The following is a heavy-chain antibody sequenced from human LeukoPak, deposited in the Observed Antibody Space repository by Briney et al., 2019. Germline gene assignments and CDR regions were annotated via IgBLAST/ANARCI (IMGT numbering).Heavy chain of an antibody. J-gene: IGHJ5*02. CDR3: ARGSSSGYTQWFDP. V-gene: IGHV4-34*01. Sequence: SETLSLTCAVYGGSFSGYYWSWIRQPPGKGLEWIGEINHSGSTNYNPSLKSRVTISVDTSKNQFSLKLSSVTAADTAVYYCARGSSSGYTQWFDPWGQGTLVTVSS. D-gene: IGHD3-22*01. CDR1: GGSFSGYY. CDR2: INHSGST.